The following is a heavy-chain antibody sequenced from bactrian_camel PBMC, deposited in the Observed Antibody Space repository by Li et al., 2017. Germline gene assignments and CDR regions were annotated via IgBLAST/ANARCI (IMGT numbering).Heavy chain of an antibody. CDR2: YDRDDTT. J-gene: IGHJ7*01. CDR1: KRTLDWSC. D-gene: IGHD2*01. Sequence: DVQLVESGGGSVQPGGSLTLSCATSKRTLDWSCIGWVRQPPGKEREGVAVYDRDDTTAYADSVKGRFTISRDDTKNMVVLQMTSLKPDDTAMYYCAADLRRGYCPPWADMTHWGKGTQVTVS. V-gene: IGHV3S64*01.